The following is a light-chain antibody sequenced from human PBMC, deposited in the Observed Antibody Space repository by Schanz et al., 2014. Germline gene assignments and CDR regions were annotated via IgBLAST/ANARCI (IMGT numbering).Light chain of an antibody. CDR2: GAS. Sequence: DIQMTQSPSAMSASVGDRVTITCRASQGINNDLAWFQQKPGKVPKLLIYGASSLQSGVPSRFSGSGSGTDFTLTISSLQPEDFATYYCQQSYSTPRTFGPGTKVDIK. V-gene: IGKV1-39*01. CDR1: QGINND. CDR3: QQSYSTPRT. J-gene: IGKJ3*01.